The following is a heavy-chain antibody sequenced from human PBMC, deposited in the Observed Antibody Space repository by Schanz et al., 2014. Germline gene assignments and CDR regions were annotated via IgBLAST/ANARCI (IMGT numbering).Heavy chain of an antibody. CDR2: IATSSSTR. CDR3: AKGLYYDNAGGGFDY. J-gene: IGHJ4*02. V-gene: IGHV3-21*04. CDR1: EFTFSSYG. Sequence: EVQLVESGGGLVKPGGSLRLSCEASEFTFSSYGMHWVRQVPGKGLEWLSYIATSSSTRHYADSVKGRFTISRDNSKTTLSLQMNSLRAEDTAVYYCAKGLYYDNAGGGFDYWGQGTLVTVSS. D-gene: IGHD3-16*01.